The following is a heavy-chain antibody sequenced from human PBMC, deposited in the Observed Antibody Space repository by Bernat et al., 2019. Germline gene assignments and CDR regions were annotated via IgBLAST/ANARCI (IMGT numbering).Heavy chain of an antibody. CDR3: ANGGRSTVTTSFDY. J-gene: IGHJ4*02. D-gene: IGHD4-17*01. Sequence: EVQLLESGGGLVQPGGSLRLSCAASGFTFGSYAMSWVRQAPGKGLEWVSAISGSGGSTYYAYSVKGRFTISRDNSKNALYLQMNSLRAEDTAVYYCANGGRSTVTTSFDYWGQGTLVTVSS. V-gene: IGHV3-23*01. CDR2: ISGSGGST. CDR1: GFTFGSYA.